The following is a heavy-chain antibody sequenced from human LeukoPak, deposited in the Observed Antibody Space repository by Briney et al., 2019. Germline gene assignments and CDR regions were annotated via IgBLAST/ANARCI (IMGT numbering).Heavy chain of an antibody. D-gene: IGHD5-12*01. V-gene: IGHV3-23*01. CDR2: ISGSGGST. CDR1: GFAFSSYG. CDR3: ARGPSGYHNT. Sequence: GGSLRLSCAASGFAFSSYGMSWVRQAPGKGLEWVSAISGSGGSTYYADSVKGRFTISRDNSKNTLYLQMNSLRAEDTAVYYCARGPSGYHNTGGQGTLVTVSS. J-gene: IGHJ4*02.